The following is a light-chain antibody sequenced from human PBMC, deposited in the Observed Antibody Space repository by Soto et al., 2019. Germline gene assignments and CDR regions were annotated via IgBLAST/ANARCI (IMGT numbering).Light chain of an antibody. CDR2: GAS. CDR1: QSVNAN. Sequence: EVVMTQSPATLSVSPGERATLSCRASQSVNANLAWYQQKPGQAPRLLIHGASNRATGIPARFSGSGFGTEFIXXIXSXASEDVAVYYCQQYNTWLWTFGQGTKVEI. CDR3: QQYNTWLWT. J-gene: IGKJ1*01. V-gene: IGKV3-15*01.